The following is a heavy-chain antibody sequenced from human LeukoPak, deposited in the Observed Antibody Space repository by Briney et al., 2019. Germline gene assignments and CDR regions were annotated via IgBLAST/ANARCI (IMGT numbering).Heavy chain of an antibody. V-gene: IGHV3-9*01. CDR1: GFTFDDYG. J-gene: IGHJ4*02. CDR3: AKDSADG. Sequence: GGSLRLSCAASGFTFDDYGMHWVRQAPGKGLEWVSGISWNSGNIGYADSVKGRFTISRDNAKNSLYLQMNSLRAEDTAVYYCAKDSADGWGQGTLVTVSS. CDR2: ISWNSGNI.